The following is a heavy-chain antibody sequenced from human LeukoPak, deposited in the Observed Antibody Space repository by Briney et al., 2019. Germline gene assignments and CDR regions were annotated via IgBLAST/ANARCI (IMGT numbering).Heavy chain of an antibody. Sequence: SETLSLTCAVSGGSISSGGYSWRWIRQPPGKGLEWIGYIYHSGSTYYNPSLKSRVTISVDRSKNQFSLKLSSVTAADTAVYYCARCNTMVRGAGTNWFDPWGQGTLVTVSS. J-gene: IGHJ5*02. CDR1: GGSISSGGYS. CDR3: ARCNTMVRGAGTNWFDP. V-gene: IGHV4-30-2*01. D-gene: IGHD3-10*01. CDR2: IYHSGST.